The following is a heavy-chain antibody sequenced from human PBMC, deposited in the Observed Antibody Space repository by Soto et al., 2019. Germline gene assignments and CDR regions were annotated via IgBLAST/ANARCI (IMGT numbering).Heavy chain of an antibody. Sequence: QVQLVESGGGVVQPGTSLRLSCAASGFSLNNYGMNWVRQAPGKGLEWVAVISNNGSNSYYADSVRGRFTISRDNSKNKLHVQLNSLRPSDTAVYYCATGGFCSGRSCPGYFFYYYGMNVWGQGTTVTVSS. CDR1: GFSLNNYG. CDR3: ATGGFCSGRSCPGYFFYYYGMNV. V-gene: IGHV3-30*03. CDR2: ISNNGSNS. D-gene: IGHD2-15*01. J-gene: IGHJ6*02.